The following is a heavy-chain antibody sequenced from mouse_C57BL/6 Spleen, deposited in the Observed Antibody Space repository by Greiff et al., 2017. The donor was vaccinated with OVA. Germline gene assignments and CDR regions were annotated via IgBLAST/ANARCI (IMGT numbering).Heavy chain of an antibody. Sequence: EVQLQESGAELVKPGASVKLSCTASGFNIKDYYMHWVKQRTEQGLEWIGRIDPEDGETKYAPKFQGKATITADTSSNTAYLQLSSLTSEDTAVYYCARGFTTVVATDGYFDYWGQCTTLTVSS. J-gene: IGHJ2*01. CDR3: ARGFTTVVATDGYFDY. D-gene: IGHD1-1*01. CDR2: IDPEDGET. CDR1: GFNIKDYY. V-gene: IGHV14-2*01.